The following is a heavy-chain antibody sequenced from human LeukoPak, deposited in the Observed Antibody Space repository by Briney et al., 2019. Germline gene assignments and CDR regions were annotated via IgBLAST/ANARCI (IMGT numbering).Heavy chain of an antibody. CDR1: GFTFNSHV. Sequence: GRSLRLSCAASGFTFNSHVIHWVRQAPGKGLEWVAHIWSDGSNEYCADSVKGRFTISRDNSKNTLYLQMNSLRAEDTAVYYCARGQVCSGGSCFRLFDYWGQGTLVTVSS. D-gene: IGHD2-15*01. CDR3: ARGQVCSGGSCFRLFDY. V-gene: IGHV3-33*01. CDR2: IWSDGSNE. J-gene: IGHJ4*02.